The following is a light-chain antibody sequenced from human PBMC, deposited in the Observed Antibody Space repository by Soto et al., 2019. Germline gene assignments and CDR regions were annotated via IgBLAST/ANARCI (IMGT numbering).Light chain of an antibody. Sequence: EIVLTQSPDTLSLSPGERATLSCRASQTVSTFLAWYQQKPGQAPRLIVYDASKRAPGIPARFIGSGSGTDFTLTVSSLEPEDFAPYYCQQRSGWPTFGQGTKVEI. J-gene: IGKJ1*01. CDR3: QQRSGWPT. V-gene: IGKV3-11*01. CDR2: DAS. CDR1: QTVSTF.